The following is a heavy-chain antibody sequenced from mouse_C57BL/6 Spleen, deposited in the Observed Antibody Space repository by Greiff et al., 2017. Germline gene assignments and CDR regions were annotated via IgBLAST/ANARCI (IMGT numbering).Heavy chain of an antibody. J-gene: IGHJ2*01. Sequence: QVQLQQPGAELVMPGASVKLSCKASGYTFPSYWMHWVKQRPGQGLEWIGEIDPSDSYTNYNQKFKGKSTLTVDNSSSTAYMQLSSLTSEDSAVYYCARHNWGFDYWGQGTTLTVSS. CDR1: GYTFPSYW. CDR2: IDPSDSYT. V-gene: IGHV1-69*01. D-gene: IGHD4-1*01. CDR3: ARHNWGFDY.